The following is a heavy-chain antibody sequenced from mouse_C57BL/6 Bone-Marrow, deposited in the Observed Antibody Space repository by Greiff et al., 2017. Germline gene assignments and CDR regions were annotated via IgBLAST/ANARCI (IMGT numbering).Heavy chain of an antibody. D-gene: IGHD2-3*01. CDR1: GYTFTSYW. CDR3: ADDGYYPFDY. Sequence: QVQLQHPGAALVKPGASVKLSCKASGYTFTSYWMHWVKQRPGQGLEWIGMIHPNSGSTNYNEKFKSKATLTVDKSSSTAYMQLSSLTSEDSAVYYCADDGYYPFDYCGQGTTLTVSS. J-gene: IGHJ2*01. CDR2: IHPNSGST. V-gene: IGHV1-64*01.